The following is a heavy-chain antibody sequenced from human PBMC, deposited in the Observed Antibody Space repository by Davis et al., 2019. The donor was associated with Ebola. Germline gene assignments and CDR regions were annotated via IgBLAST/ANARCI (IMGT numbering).Heavy chain of an antibody. CDR1: GFVFSTYV. CDR2: IGLSADT. J-gene: IGHJ4*02. Sequence: PGGSLRLSCAASGFVFSTYVMSWVRRAPGKGLEWVSTIGLSADTYYADSVKGRFTISRDNSKNTLYLQMNSLRAEDTAVYYCAKADPQQYFDYWGQGTLVTVSS. CDR3: AKADPQQYFDY. V-gene: IGHV3-23*01.